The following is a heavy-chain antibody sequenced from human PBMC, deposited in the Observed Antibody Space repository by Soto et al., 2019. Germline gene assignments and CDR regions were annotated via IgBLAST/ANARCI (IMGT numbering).Heavy chain of an antibody. V-gene: IGHV3-53*05. CDR2: LYSGYST. CDR3: AKDPTYDSRGYYFYYGMDV. J-gene: IGHJ6*02. D-gene: IGHD3-22*01. Sequence: PGGSLRLSCAASGFSVSSNYMSWVRQAPGKGLEWVSVLYSGYSTYYAESMKGRFTISRDNSKNTLYLQLNSLRAADTAVYYCAKDPTYDSRGYYFYYGMDVWGQGTTVTVSS. CDR1: GFSVSSNY.